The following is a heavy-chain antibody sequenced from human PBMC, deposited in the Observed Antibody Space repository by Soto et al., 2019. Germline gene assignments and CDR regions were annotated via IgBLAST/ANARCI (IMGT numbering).Heavy chain of an antibody. J-gene: IGHJ5*02. CDR2: IFDSGTT. CDR1: GGSITSDYSC. D-gene: IGHD5-12*01. Sequence: SETLSLTCTVSGGSITSDYSCWSWIRQPPGEGLEWIGHIFDSGTTYTNPSLRSQVAISLDTSKNHFSLTLSSVTAADTAMYYCARAGVATIYPGNNWFDPWGQGTLVTVS. CDR3: ARAGVATIYPGNNWFDP. V-gene: IGHV4-30-4*01.